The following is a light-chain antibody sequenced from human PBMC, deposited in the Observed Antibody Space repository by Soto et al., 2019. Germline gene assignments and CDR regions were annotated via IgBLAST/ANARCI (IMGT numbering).Light chain of an antibody. CDR2: DVS. V-gene: IGLV2-11*01. CDR3: CSYAGRYTSVV. CDR1: SSDVGVYHY. J-gene: IGLJ2*01. Sequence: QSVLTQPRSVSGAPGPSVTISCTGTSSDVGVYHYVSWYQQHPGKAPKLMIYDVSKRPSGVPDRFSGSKSGNTASLTISGLQAEDEADYYCCSYAGRYTSVVFGGGTKLTVL.